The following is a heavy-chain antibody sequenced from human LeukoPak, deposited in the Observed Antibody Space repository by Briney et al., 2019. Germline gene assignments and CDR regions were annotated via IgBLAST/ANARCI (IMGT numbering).Heavy chain of an antibody. Sequence: PSQTLSLTCTVSGGSISSGDFYWSWIRQPPGKGLEWIGYTIYYSGSTYYHPSLKSRVTISVDTSKNQFSLKLSSVTAADTAVYYCACEDYGGQFDYWGQGTLVTVSS. CDR1: GGSISSGDFY. CDR3: ACEDYGGQFDY. CDR2: TIYYSGST. V-gene: IGHV4-30-4*01. D-gene: IGHD4-23*01. J-gene: IGHJ4*02.